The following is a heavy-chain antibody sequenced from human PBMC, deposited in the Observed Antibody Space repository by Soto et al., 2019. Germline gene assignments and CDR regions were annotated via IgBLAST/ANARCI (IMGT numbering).Heavy chain of an antibody. J-gene: IGHJ4*02. Sequence: GASVKVSCKASGGTFSSYRINWVRQAPGQGLEWVGGIVPIYRTADYAQKFQGRVTITADESARTSYMELRSLKSQDTAVYYCVRDSGPNLSSSWGQGSLVTVSS. CDR3: VRDSGPNLSSS. CDR2: IVPIYRTA. CDR1: GGTFSSYR. V-gene: IGHV1-69*13. D-gene: IGHD6-13*01.